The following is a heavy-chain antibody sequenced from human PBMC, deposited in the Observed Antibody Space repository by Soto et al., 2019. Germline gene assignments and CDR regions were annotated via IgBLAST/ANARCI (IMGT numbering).Heavy chain of an antibody. J-gene: IGHJ6*03. V-gene: IGHV3-30*03. CDR1: GFTFSSYG. CDR2: ISYDGSNK. CDR3: V. D-gene: IGHD2-15*01. Sequence: LRLAGAGAGFTFSSYGMHWVRQAPGKGLEWVAVISYDGSNKYYADSLKLSSVTAADTAVYYCAREGNYCSGGSCYYYMDVWGKGTTVTVSS.